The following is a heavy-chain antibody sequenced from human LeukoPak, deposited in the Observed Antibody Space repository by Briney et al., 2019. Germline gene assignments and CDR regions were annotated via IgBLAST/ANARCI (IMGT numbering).Heavy chain of an antibody. V-gene: IGHV3-30*04. CDR3: ARSPKYNWNDHPGYFDL. J-gene: IGHJ2*01. CDR2: VRYDRRNE. D-gene: IGHD1-20*01. CDR1: GFTFSSYA. Sequence: GRSLRLSCAASGFTFSSYAMNWVRQAPGKGLQWVAFVRYDRRNEYYADSVKGRFTISRDNLKNTLYLQMNSLRPEETAVYFCARSPKYNWNDHPGYFDLWGRGTLVTVSS.